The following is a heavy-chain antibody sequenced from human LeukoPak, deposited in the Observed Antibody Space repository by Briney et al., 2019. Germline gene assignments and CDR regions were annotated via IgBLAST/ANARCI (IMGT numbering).Heavy chain of an antibody. D-gene: IGHD5-12*01. CDR2: RNPKCGGT. V-gene: IGHV1-2*02. J-gene: IGHJ4*02. CDR1: VYTFTGYY. CDR3: ARERLGRGITWYVNGFDY. Sequence: ASVKVSFKSTVYTFTGYYMHWVRQPRGPGLEWMGWRNPKCGGTNYAQKCHGRVTMTRDKSISTAYMELSRLRSDDTAVYYCARERLGRGITWYVNGFDYWGQGTLVTVSS.